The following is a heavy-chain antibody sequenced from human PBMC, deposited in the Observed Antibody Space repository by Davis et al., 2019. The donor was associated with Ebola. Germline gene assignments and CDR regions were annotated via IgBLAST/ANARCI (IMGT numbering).Heavy chain of an antibody. J-gene: IGHJ3*01. CDR3: ASLRRTITGMDDAFDL. Sequence: GESLKISCKGLGYSFYQYWIGWVRQMPGKGLEWLGLIYTVDPDTRYSPSFRGQVTISADRSIKTAFLQWSSLKASDTAMYYCASLRRTITGMDDAFDLWGQGTMVTVSS. V-gene: IGHV5-51*01. CDR2: IYTVDPDT. CDR1: GYSFYQYW. D-gene: IGHD1-20*01.